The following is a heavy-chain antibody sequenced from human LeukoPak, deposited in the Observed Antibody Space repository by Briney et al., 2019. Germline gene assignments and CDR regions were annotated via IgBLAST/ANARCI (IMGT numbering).Heavy chain of an antibody. CDR1: GGSFSGYY. D-gene: IGHD3-16*01. Sequence: SETLSLTCAVYGGSFSGYYWSWIRQPPGKGLEWIGEINHSGSTNYNPSLKSRVTISADTSKNQFSLKLSSVTAADTAVYYCARGYVGGYYYGMDVWGQGTTVTVSS. CDR3: ARGYVGGYYYGMDV. J-gene: IGHJ6*02. V-gene: IGHV4-34*01. CDR2: INHSGST.